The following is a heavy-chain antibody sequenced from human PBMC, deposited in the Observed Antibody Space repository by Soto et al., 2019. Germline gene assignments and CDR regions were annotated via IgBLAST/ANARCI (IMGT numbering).Heavy chain of an antibody. V-gene: IGHV1-3*01. Sequence: GASVKVSCKASGYTFRTFAMHWVRQAPGQRLEWMGWINGGNGDTKYSPRFQDRVTITRDTSASTAYMDLSSLRSEDTVVFYCARAGYDVLTGYYKVDYWGQGTLVTVSS. CDR2: INGGNGDT. CDR1: GYTFRTFA. CDR3: ARAGYDVLTGYYKVDY. J-gene: IGHJ4*02. D-gene: IGHD3-9*01.